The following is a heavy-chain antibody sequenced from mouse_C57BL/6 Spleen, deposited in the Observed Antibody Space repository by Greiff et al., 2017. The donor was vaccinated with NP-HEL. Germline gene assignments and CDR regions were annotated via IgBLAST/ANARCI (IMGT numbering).Heavy chain of an antibody. D-gene: IGHD2-2*01. Sequence: QVQLQQPGAELVKPGASVKLSCKASGYTFTSYWMHWVKQRPGQGLEWIGMIHPNSGSTNYNEKFKSKATLTVDKSSSTAYMQLSGLTSEDSAVYYCAVRSTMVTTAFDYWGQGTTLTVSS. CDR1: GYTFTSYW. CDR3: AVRSTMVTTAFDY. V-gene: IGHV1-64*01. J-gene: IGHJ2*01. CDR2: IHPNSGST.